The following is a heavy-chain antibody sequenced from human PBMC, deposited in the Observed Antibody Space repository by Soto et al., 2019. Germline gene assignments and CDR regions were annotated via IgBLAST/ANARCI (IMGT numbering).Heavy chain of an antibody. Sequence: EVQLVESGGGLVKPGGSLRVSCTTSGFTFTNAWMSWVRQAPGKGLEWVGRIKSKTDGGTIDYAAPVKGRFTISREDSKHTLYLQMNAVQAEDRAVYYCTTTKGRLPPPTNDYGGQGTLVTVSS. J-gene: IGHJ4*02. CDR1: GFTFTNAW. CDR3: TTTKGRLPPPTNDY. D-gene: IGHD2-8*01. V-gene: IGHV3-15*01. CDR2: IKSKTDGGTI.